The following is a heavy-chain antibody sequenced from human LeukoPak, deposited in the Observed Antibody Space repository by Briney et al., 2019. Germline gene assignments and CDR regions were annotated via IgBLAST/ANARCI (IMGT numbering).Heavy chain of an antibody. CDR2: IYYSGRT. CDR1: GGSISSYY. CDR3: ARLASGSYGPLTPFDY. Sequence: SETLSLTCTVSGGSISSYYWSWLRQPPGKGLEWIGDIYYSGRTNYNPSLKSRVTISVDTSKNQFSLRLSSVTAADTAAYYSARLASGSYGPLTPFDYWGQGTLVTVSS. V-gene: IGHV4-59*08. D-gene: IGHD1-26*01. J-gene: IGHJ4*02.